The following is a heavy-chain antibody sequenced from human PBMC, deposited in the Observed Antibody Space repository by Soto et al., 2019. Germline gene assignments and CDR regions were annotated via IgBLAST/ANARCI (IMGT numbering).Heavy chain of an antibody. D-gene: IGHD4-17*01. CDR1: GFTFSSYS. CDR3: ARTGRATVTYYYYYYMDV. J-gene: IGHJ6*03. CDR2: ISSSSSYI. V-gene: IGHV3-21*01. Sequence: GGSLRLSCAASGFTFSSYSMNWVRQAPGKGLEWVSSISSSSSYIYYADSVKGRFTISRDNAKNSLYLQMNSLRAEDTAVYYCARTGRATVTYYYYYYMDVWGKGTTVTVSS.